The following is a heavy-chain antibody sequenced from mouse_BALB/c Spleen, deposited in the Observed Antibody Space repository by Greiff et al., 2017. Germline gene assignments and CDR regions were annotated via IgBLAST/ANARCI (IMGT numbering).Heavy chain of an antibody. CDR1: GFNIKDTY. V-gene: IGHV14-3*02. CDR2: IDPANGNT. CDR3: ASTMIYAMDY. D-gene: IGHD2-4*01. J-gene: IGHJ4*01. Sequence: VQLQQSGAELVKPGASVKLSCTASGFNIKDTYMHWVKQRPEQGLEWIGRIDPANGNTKYDPKFQGKATITADTSSNTAYLQLSSLTSEDTAVYYCASTMIYAMDYGGQGTSVTVSS.